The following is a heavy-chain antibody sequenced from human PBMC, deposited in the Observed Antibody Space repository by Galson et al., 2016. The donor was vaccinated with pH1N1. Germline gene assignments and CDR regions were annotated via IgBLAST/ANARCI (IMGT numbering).Heavy chain of an antibody. CDR1: DFTLDYA. Sequence: SLRLSCAASDFTLDYAMNWVRQAPGKGVDWISSISGSGSVTRYADSVKGRFTISRDNAKNSLYLQMNSLRAEDTAVYYCARSIGNIGAHWGQGTLVTVSS. CDR2: ISGSGSVT. CDR3: ARSIGNIGAH. J-gene: IGHJ4*02. D-gene: IGHD5-12*01. V-gene: IGHV3-48*03.